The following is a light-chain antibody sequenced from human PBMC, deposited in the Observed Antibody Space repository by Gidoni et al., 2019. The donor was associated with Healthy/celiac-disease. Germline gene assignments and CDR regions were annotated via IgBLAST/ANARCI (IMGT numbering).Light chain of an antibody. V-gene: IGKV1-39*01. CDR3: QQSYSSPPWT. J-gene: IGKJ1*01. Sequence: DIQTTQSPSSLSASVGDRVTITCRASHSISSYFNWYQQQPGKAPKLLIYAASSLQSGVPSRFSGSRSATDFTLTISSLQPEDFSTYYCQQSYSSPPWTFGQGTKVEIK. CDR2: AAS. CDR1: HSISSY.